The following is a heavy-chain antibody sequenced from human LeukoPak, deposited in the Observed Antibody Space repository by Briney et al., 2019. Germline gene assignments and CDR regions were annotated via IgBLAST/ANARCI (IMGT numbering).Heavy chain of an antibody. V-gene: IGHV4-61*08. CDR2: IYYSGST. Sequence: SETLSLTCTVSGGSISSGGYYWSCIRQHPGKGREWIGYIYYSGSTNYNPSLKSRVTISVDTSKNQFSLKLSSVTAADTAVYYCAMGWSSTFDYWGQGTLVTVSS. CDR1: GGSISSGGYY. D-gene: IGHD6-19*01. J-gene: IGHJ4*02. CDR3: AMGWSSTFDY.